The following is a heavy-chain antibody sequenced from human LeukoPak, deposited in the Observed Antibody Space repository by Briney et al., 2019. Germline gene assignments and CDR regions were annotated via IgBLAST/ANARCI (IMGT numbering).Heavy chain of an antibody. D-gene: IGHD5-18*01. Sequence: GESLKISCKGSGYSFTSYWIGWVRQMPGKGLEWMGIIYPGDSDTRYSPSFQGQVTISAGKSISTAYLQWSSLKASDTAMYYCARPSGPGYSYGPFDYWGQGTLVTVSS. CDR3: ARPSGPGYSYGPFDY. CDR2: IYPGDSDT. J-gene: IGHJ4*02. CDR1: GYSFTSYW. V-gene: IGHV5-51*01.